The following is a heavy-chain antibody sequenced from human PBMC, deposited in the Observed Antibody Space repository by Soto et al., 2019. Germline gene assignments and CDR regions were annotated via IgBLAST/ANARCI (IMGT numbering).Heavy chain of an antibody. CDR2: IWYDGSNK. V-gene: IGHV3-33*01. CDR1: GFTFSSYG. Sequence: QVQLVESGGGVVQPGRSLRLSCAASGFTFSSYGMHWVRQAPGKGLEWVAVIWYDGSNKYYADSVKGRFTISRDNSKNTLYLQMNSLRAEDTAGYYCAREDTAMGPFDYWGQGTLVTVSS. CDR3: AREDTAMGPFDY. J-gene: IGHJ4*02. D-gene: IGHD5-18*01.